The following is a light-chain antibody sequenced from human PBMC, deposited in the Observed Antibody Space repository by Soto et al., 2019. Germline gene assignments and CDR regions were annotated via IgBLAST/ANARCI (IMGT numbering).Light chain of an antibody. J-gene: IGKJ3*01. CDR1: QSVSSY. CDR3: QQRSNSFT. CDR2: DAS. Sequence: EIVLTQSPATLSLSPGERATLSCRASQSVSSYLAWYQQKPGQAPRLLIYDASNRATGIPARFSGSGSGTDFTLTISCLEPEDFAVDYCQQRSNSFTFGPGTKVDI. V-gene: IGKV3-11*01.